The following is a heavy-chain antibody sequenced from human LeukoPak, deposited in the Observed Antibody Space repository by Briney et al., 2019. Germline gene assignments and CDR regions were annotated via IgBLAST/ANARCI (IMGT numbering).Heavy chain of an antibody. CDR2: IKSDGSST. D-gene: IGHD3-10*01. CDR1: GDSW. Sequence: GGSLRLSCAGSGDSWMHWVRQVPGKGLVWVSRIKSDGSSTSYADSVKGRFTISNDNAENTLYLQMNSLRAEDTAVYYYARGDGVIMENWGQGTLVTVSS. J-gene: IGHJ4*02. V-gene: IGHV3-74*01. CDR3: ARGDGVIMEN.